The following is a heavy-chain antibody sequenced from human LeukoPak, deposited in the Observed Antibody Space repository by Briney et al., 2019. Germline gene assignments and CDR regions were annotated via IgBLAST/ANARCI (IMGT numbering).Heavy chain of an antibody. CDR1: GYSISSGYY. CDR2: IYHTGST. CDR3: ARQLFTTSRHFDS. D-gene: IGHD2-2*01. Sequence: PSETLSLTCGVSGYSISSGYYWGWIRQPPGKGLQWIGTIYHTGSTYYKPSLKSRVTISVDTSKNQFSLKLSSVTAADTAVYYCARQLFTTSRHFDSWGQGTLVIVSS. V-gene: IGHV4-38-2*01. J-gene: IGHJ4*02.